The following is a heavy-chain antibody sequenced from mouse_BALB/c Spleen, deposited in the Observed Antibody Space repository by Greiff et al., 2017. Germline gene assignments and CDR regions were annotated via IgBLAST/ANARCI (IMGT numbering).Heavy chain of an antibody. V-gene: IGHV5-17*02. Sequence: EVMLVESGGGLVQPGGSRKLSCAASGFTFSSFGMHWVRQAPEKGLEWVAYISSGSSTIYYADTVKGRFTISRDNPKNTLFLQMTSLRSEDTAMYYCARSTIHWYFDVWGAGTTVTVSS. CDR1: GFTFSSFG. CDR2: ISSGSSTI. CDR3: ARSTIHWYFDV. D-gene: IGHD1-1*02. J-gene: IGHJ1*01.